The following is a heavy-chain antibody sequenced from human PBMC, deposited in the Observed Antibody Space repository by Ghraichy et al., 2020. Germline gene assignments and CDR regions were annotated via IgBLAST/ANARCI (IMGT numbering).Heavy chain of an antibody. J-gene: IGHJ3*02. CDR2: ISTDNGNT. V-gene: IGHV1-18*01. CDR3: AVSGSGAFDI. CDR1: GYTFTNYA. Sequence: ASVKVSCKASGYTFTNYAISGVRQAPGQGLEWMGRISTDNGNTNYAQNLQGRVTMTTDTSTSTAYMEFRSLTSDDTAVYYCAVSGSGAFDIWGQGTMVTVSS. D-gene: IGHD5-12*01.